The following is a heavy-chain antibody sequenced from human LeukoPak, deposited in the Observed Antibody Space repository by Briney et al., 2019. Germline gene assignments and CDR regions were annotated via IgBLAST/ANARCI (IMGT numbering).Heavy chain of an antibody. CDR3: ARENGLGATVDY. V-gene: IGHV4-59*01. CDR2: IYYSGST. CDR1: GGSISSYY. J-gene: IGHJ4*02. D-gene: IGHD1-26*01. Sequence: SETLSLTCTVSGGSISSYYWSWIRQPPGKGLEWIGYIYYSGSTNYNPSLESRVTISVDTSKNQFSLKLSSVTAADTAVYYCARENGLGATVDYWGQGTLVTVSS.